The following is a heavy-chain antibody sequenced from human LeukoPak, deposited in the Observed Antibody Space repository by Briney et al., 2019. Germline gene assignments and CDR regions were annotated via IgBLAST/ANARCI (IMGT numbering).Heavy chain of an antibody. CDR1: GFTVSSNY. J-gene: IGHJ4*02. V-gene: IGHV3-53*01. CDR2: IYSGGKT. D-gene: IGHD2-21*02. CDR3: ARVYELLFDY. Sequence: GGSLRLSCAASGFTVSSNYMSWVRQAPGKGLEWVSVIYSGGKTYYADSVKGRFTISRDNSKNTLYLQMNSLRAEDTAVYYCARVYELLFDYWDQGTLVTVSS.